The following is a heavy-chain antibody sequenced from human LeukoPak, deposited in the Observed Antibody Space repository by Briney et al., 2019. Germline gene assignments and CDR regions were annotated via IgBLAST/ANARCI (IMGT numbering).Heavy chain of an antibody. CDR3: ARGQYSVSFPRAFDI. Sequence: NPGGSLRLSCAASGFTFSDYYMSWIRQAPGKGLEWVSYISKSDTTIYYADSVKGRFTISRDNAKNSLYLQMNSLRAEDTAVYYCARGQYSVSFPRAFDIWGQGTMVTVSS. CDR2: ISKSDTTI. D-gene: IGHD1-26*01. CDR1: GFTFSDYY. J-gene: IGHJ3*02. V-gene: IGHV3-11*04.